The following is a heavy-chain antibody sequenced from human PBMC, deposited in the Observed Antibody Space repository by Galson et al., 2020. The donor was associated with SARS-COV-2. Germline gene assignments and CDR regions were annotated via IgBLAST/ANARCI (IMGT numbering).Heavy chain of an antibody. V-gene: IGHV3-23*01. CDR2: ISGSGGST. J-gene: IGHJ6*02. CDR1: GFTFSSYA. Sequence: GGSLRLSCAASGFTFSSYAMSWVRQAPGKGLEWVSAISGSGGSTYYADSVKGRFTISRDNSKNTLYLQMNSLRAEDTAVYYCAKGRRGIFGVVSYGMDVWGQGTTVTVSS. D-gene: IGHD3-3*01. CDR3: AKGRRGIFGVVSYGMDV.